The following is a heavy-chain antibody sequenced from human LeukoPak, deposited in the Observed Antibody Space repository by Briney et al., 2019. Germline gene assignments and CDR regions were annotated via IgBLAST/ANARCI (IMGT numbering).Heavy chain of an antibody. D-gene: IGHD3-16*01. CDR1: GLTFSSYA. J-gene: IGHJ4*02. CDR3: AREPVGGYYFDY. Sequence: PGGSLRLSCAASGLTFSSYAMHWVRQAPGKGLEWVSYISSSGSTIYYADSVKGRFTISRDNAKNSLYLQMNSLRAEDTAVYYCAREPVGGYYFDYWGQGTLVTVSS. CDR2: ISSSGSTI. V-gene: IGHV3-48*03.